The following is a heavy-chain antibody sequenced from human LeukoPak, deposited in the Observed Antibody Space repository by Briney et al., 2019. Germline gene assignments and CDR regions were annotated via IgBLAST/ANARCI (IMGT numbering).Heavy chain of an antibody. CDR1: GYTFTSYD. V-gene: IGHV1-18*01. CDR3: ARDPTPYSSSWYYFQH. D-gene: IGHD6-13*01. J-gene: IGHJ1*01. CDR2: ISAYNGNT. Sequence: GASVKVSCKASGYTFTSYDINWVRQATGQGLEWMGWISAYNGNTNYAQKLQGRVTMTTDTSTSTAYMELRSLRSDDTAVYYCARDPTPYSSSWYYFQHWGQGTLVTVSS.